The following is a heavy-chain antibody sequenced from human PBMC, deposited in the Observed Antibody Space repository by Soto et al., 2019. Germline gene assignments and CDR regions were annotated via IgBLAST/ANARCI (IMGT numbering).Heavy chain of an antibody. Sequence: GGSLRLSCAASGFTFSSYSMNWVRQAPGKGLEWVSYISSSSSTIYYADSVKGRFTISRDNAKNSLYLQMNSLRDEDTAVYYCARDLRAVAGTGAFDWFDPWGQGTLVTVS. CDR1: GFTFSSYS. CDR2: ISSSSSTI. D-gene: IGHD6-19*01. J-gene: IGHJ5*02. CDR3: ARDLRAVAGTGAFDWFDP. V-gene: IGHV3-48*02.